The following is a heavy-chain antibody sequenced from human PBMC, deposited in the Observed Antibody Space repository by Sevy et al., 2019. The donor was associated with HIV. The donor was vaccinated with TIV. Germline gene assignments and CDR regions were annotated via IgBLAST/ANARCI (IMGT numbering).Heavy chain of an antibody. CDR1: GFSLNSYW. CDR3: VRAIAADGSF. J-gene: IGHJ4*02. Sequence: GESLKISCAASGFSLNSYWMSWVCQAPGKGLEWVANIKQDGSVTYYVDSVKGRFTISRDNARNFLYLQMNSLRAEDTARYYCVRAIAADGSFWGQGTLVTVSS. V-gene: IGHV3-7*01. CDR2: IKQDGSVT. D-gene: IGHD6-13*01.